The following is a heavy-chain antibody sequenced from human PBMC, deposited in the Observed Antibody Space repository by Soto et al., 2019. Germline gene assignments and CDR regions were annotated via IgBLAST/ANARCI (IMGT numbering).Heavy chain of an antibody. CDR2: IYHSGST. J-gene: IGHJ4*02. CDR1: GGSISSGGYS. Sequence: SETLSLTCAVSGGSISSGGYSWSWIRQPPGKGLEWIGYIYHSGSTYYNPSLKSRVTISVDRSKNQFSLKLSSVTAADTAVYYCARASLPPVTLDYWGQGTLVTVSS. CDR3: ARASLPPVTLDY. D-gene: IGHD4-17*01. V-gene: IGHV4-30-2*01.